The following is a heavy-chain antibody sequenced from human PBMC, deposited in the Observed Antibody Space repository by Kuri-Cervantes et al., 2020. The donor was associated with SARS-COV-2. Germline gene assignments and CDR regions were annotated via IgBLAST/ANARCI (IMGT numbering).Heavy chain of an antibody. Sequence: GGSLRLSCAASGFTFSSYWMSWVRQAPGKGLEWVANIKQDGSEKYYVDSVKGRFTISRDNAKNSLYLQMNSLRAEDTAVYYCAREIYSSGWYRGDAFAIWGQGTMVTVSS. D-gene: IGHD6-19*01. CDR1: GFTFSSYW. CDR3: AREIYSSGWYRGDAFAI. J-gene: IGHJ3*02. V-gene: IGHV3-7*01. CDR2: IKQDGSEK.